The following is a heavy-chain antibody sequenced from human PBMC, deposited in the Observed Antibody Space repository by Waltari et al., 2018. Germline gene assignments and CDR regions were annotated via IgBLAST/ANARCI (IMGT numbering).Heavy chain of an antibody. J-gene: IGHJ4*02. CDR2: PRNPGSI. D-gene: IGHD3-22*01. CDR1: GDFLGDDH. CDR3: ARLPTKYFDSVGWGFFDF. Sequence: VQLQESGPGLVKPSATLSLTCTVSGDFLGDDHWAWIRQAPGKGLEWMGYPRNPGSIKLTPSLESRVSISAVTSKRQFSLRLTSVTAADTAVYYCARLPTKYFDSVGWGFFDFWGPGILVSVSS. V-gene: IGHV4-59*08.